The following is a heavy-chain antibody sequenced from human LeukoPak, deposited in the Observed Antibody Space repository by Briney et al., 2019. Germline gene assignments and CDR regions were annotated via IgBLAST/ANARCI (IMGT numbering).Heavy chain of an antibody. Sequence: GASLKVSSTASRYTFTGYYMPSVRQAPGHGLEWMGRINPNSGGTKYAHKFPGRVTITKDTSISTAYMELSRLRSDGTAVYYCATSGYSYGSGCFDYWGQGTLVTVSS. D-gene: IGHD5-18*01. CDR2: INPNSGGT. CDR1: RYTFTGYY. J-gene: IGHJ4*02. V-gene: IGHV1-2*06. CDR3: ATSGYSYGSGCFDY.